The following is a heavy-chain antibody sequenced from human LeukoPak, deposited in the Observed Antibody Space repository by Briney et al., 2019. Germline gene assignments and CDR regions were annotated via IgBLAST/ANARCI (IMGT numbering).Heavy chain of an antibody. V-gene: IGHV3-73*01. CDR3: TRRASHYYDSSGYG. Sequence: GGCLRLSCAASGFTFSGSAMHWVRQASGKGLEWVGRIRSKANSYATAYAASVKGRFTISRDDSKNTAYLQMNSLKTEDTAVYYCTRRASHYYDSSGYGRGQGTLVTVSS. CDR1: GFTFSGSA. CDR2: IRSKANSYAT. J-gene: IGHJ4*02. D-gene: IGHD3-22*01.